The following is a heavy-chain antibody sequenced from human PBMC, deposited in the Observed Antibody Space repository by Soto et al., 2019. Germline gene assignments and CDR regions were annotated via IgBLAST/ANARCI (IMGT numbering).Heavy chain of an antibody. CDR3: ARGGAFCNYLVYYYGVLG. CDR1: GESFSGYY. J-gene: IGHJ6*02. CDR2: INHSGST. V-gene: IGHV4-34*01. Sequence: PSETLSISWAVYGESFSGYYWSWIRQPPGKGLEWIGEINHSGSTNYNPSLKSRVTISVDTSKNQFSLKLSSVTAADTAVYDCARGGAFCNYLVYYYGVLGWGPGLTVTV. D-gene: IGHD4-4*01.